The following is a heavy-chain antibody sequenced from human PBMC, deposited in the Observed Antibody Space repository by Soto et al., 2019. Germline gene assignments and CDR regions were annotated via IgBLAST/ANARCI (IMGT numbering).Heavy chain of an antibody. CDR3: ARYCSGGSCYSLYAFDI. V-gene: IGHV1-3*01. CDR1: GYTFTSYA. Sequence: ASVKVSCKASGYTFTSYAMHWVRQAPGQRLEWMGWINAGNGNTKYSQKFQGRVTITRDTSASTAYMELSSLRSEDTAVYYCARYCSGGSCYSLYAFDIWGQGTMVTVSS. D-gene: IGHD2-15*01. CDR2: INAGNGNT. J-gene: IGHJ3*02.